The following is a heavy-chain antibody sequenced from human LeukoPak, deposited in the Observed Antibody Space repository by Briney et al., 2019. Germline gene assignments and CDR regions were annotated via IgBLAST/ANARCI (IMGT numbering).Heavy chain of an antibody. CDR3: AKDMYSSSWYYFDY. CDR2: ISYDGSNK. J-gene: IGHJ4*02. D-gene: IGHD6-13*01. Sequence: GGSLRLSCAASGFTFSSYGTHWVRQAPGKGLEWVAVISYDGSNKYYADSVKGRFTISRDNSKNTLYLQMNSLRAEDTAVYYCAKDMYSSSWYYFDYWGQGTLVTVSS. V-gene: IGHV3-30*18. CDR1: GFTFSSYG.